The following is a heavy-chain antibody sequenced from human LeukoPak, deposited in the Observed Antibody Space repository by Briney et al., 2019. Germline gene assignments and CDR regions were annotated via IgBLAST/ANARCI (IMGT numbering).Heavy chain of an antibody. V-gene: IGHV1-2*02. CDR1: GYTFTGYY. CDR3: ARLEVVAPVAFDI. D-gene: IGHD2-15*01. CDR2: INPNSGCT. J-gene: IGHJ3*02. Sequence: ASVKVSCKASGYTFTGYYMHWVRQAPGQGLEWMGWINPNSGCTNYAQKFQGRVTMTRDTSISTAYMELSRLRSDDTAVYYCARLEVVAPVAFDIWGQGTMVTVSS.